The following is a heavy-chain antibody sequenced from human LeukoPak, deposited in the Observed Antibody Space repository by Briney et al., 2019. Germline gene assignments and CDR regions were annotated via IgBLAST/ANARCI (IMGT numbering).Heavy chain of an antibody. D-gene: IGHD1-26*01. CDR2: IYYSGST. CDR3: ASSTWEGGGFDY. CDR1: GGSISDHY. V-gene: IGHV4-59*11. J-gene: IGHJ4*02. Sequence: SETLSFTCTVSGGSISDHYWNWIRQPPGKGLEWIGYIYYSGSTNYNPSLKSRVTISVDKSKNQFSLKLTSVTSADTAVYYCASSTWEGGGFDYWGQGTLVTVSS.